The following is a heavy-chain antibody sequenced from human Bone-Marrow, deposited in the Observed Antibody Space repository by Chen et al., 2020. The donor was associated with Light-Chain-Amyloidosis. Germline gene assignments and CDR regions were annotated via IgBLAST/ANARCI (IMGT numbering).Heavy chain of an antibody. Sequence: EVQLLESGGGLVQPGGSLRLSCAASGFTFSSYAMRWVRQAPGKGLEWVSAISGSGGSTYYADSVKGRFTISRDNSKNTLYLQMNSLRAEDTAVYYCAKGRDSSSWHGSFDYWGQGTLVTVSS. CDR1: GFTFSSYA. J-gene: IGHJ4*02. V-gene: IGHV3-23*01. CDR3: AKGRDSSSWHGSFDY. D-gene: IGHD6-13*01. CDR2: ISGSGGST.